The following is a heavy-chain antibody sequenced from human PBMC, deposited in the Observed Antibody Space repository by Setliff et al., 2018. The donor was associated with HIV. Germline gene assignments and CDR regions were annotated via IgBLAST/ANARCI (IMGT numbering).Heavy chain of an antibody. CDR3: ARARDNGDYYYYYYMDV. D-gene: IGHD2-8*01. V-gene: IGHV1-69*06. CDR1: GGIFRREA. Sequence: GASVKVSYKASGGIFRREAISWVRQAPGQGLEWMGGIIPIFGTTNYAQKFQGRVTITADKSTTTSYMELSSLRSEDTAVYYCARARDNGDYYYYYYMDVWGKGTTVTVSS. J-gene: IGHJ6*03. CDR2: IIPIFGTT.